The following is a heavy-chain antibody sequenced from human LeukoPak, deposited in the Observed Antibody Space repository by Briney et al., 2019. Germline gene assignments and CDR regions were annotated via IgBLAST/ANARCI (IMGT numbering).Heavy chain of an antibody. CDR3: ARGQDTAMVLFDY. CDR2: INSDGSST. V-gene: IGHV3-74*01. D-gene: IGHD5-18*01. J-gene: IGHJ4*02. CDR1: GFTFSSYW. Sequence: GSLRLSCAASGFTFSSYWMHWVRQAPGKGLVWVSRINSDGSSTSYADSVKARFTISRDNAKNTLYLQMNSLRAEDTAVYYCARGQDTAMVLFDYWGQGTLVTVSS.